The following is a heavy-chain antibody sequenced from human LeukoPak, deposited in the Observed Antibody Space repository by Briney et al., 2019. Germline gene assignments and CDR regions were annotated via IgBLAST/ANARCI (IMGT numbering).Heavy chain of an antibody. V-gene: IGHV1-69*13. Sequence: SVKVSCKASGGTFSSYAISWVRQAPGQGLEWMGGVIPIFGTANYAQKFQGRVTITADESTSTAYMELSSLRSEDTAVYYCAREGSSSSVYFDYWGQGTLVTVSS. CDR1: GGTFSSYA. J-gene: IGHJ4*02. CDR3: AREGSSSSVYFDY. CDR2: VIPIFGTA. D-gene: IGHD6-6*01.